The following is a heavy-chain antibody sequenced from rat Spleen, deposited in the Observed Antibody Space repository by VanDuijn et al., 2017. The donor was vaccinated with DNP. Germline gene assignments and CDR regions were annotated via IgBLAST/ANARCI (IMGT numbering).Heavy chain of an antibody. CDR1: GLSLTSNS. CDR2: IWSNGNT. J-gene: IGHJ4*01. Sequence: QVQLKESGPGLVQPSQTLSLTCSVSGLSLTSNSVSWIRQPPGKGLEWMGVIWSNGNTDYNSAIKSRLSISRDTSKSQVSLEINSLETEDSAIYFCTRDLIIRDTTSAMDAWGQGTSVTVSS. CDR3: TRDLIIRDTTSAMDA. V-gene: IGHV2-47*01. D-gene: IGHD4-3*01.